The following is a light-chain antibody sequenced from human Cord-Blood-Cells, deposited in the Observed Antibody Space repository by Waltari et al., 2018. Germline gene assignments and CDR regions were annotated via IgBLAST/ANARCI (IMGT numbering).Light chain of an antibody. V-gene: IGLV10-54*01. CDR3: SAWDSSLSAWV. CDR2: MNN. Sequence: QAGLTQPPSVSKGLRQTATPTCPGNSNNVGNQGAAWLQQHQGHPPKLLSYMNNNRPAGISERLSASRSGNTASLTITGLQPEDEADYYCSAWDSSLSAWVFGGGTKLTVL. J-gene: IGLJ3*02. CDR1: SNNVGNQG.